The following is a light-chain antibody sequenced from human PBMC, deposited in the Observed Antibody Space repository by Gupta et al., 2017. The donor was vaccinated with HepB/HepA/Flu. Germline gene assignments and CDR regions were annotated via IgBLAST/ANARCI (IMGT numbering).Light chain of an antibody. CDR1: SGSVSTNYN. V-gene: IGLV8-61*01. J-gene: IGLJ3*02. CDR2: STN. Sequence: QTVVIQEPSFSVGVGGTVTLTYGLSSGSVSTNYNPSWYQQTPGQAPRTLIYSTNTRSSGVPDRFSGSILGNKAALTITGAQADDESDYYCLLYIGSGIWMFGGGTKLTVL. CDR3: LLYIGSGIWM.